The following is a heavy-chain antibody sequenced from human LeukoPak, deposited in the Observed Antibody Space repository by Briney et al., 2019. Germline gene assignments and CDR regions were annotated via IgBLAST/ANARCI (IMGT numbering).Heavy chain of an antibody. Sequence: PSETLSLTCTVSGGSISSYYWSWIRQPAGKGLEWIGRIYTSGSTNYNPSLKSRVTMSVDTSKNQLSLKLSSVTAADTAVYYRASHDSPNWYFDLWGRGTLVTVSS. D-gene: IGHD2-15*01. V-gene: IGHV4-4*07. CDR3: ASHDSPNWYFDL. CDR2: IYTSGST. J-gene: IGHJ2*01. CDR1: GGSISSYY.